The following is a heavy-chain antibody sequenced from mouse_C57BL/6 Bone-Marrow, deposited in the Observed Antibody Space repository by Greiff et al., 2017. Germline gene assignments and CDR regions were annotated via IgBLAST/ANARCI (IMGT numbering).Heavy chain of an antibody. CDR1: GYTFTSYT. CDR3: ARGGGRDY. V-gene: IGHV1-4*01. J-gene: IGHJ4*01. Sequence: VQLQQSGAELARPGASVKMSCKASGYTFTSYTMNWVKQRPGKGLEWIGYINPSSGYTKYNQKFKDKATLTADKSPSTAYLQLGSLTSWDSAVSYCARGGGRDYWGQGTSVTVSS. CDR2: INPSSGYT.